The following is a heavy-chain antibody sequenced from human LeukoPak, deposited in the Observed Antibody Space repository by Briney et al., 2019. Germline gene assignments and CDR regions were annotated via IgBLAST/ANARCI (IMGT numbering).Heavy chain of an antibody. CDR2: IRYDRSNQ. J-gene: IGHJ4*02. CDR1: GFSFSSYG. CDR3: AGRSGYSYGIDY. Sequence: GGSLRLSCAASGFSFSSYGMHWVRQAPGKGLEWVAFIRYDRSNQYYADSVKGRFTISRDNSKNTLYLQMNSLRAEDTAVYYCAGRSGYSYGIDYWGQGTLVTVSS. V-gene: IGHV3-30*02. D-gene: IGHD5-18*01.